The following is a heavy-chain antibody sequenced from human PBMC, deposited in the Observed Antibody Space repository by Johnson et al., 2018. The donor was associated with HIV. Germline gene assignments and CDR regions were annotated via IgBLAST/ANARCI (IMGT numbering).Heavy chain of an antibody. V-gene: IGHV3-74*01. Sequence: VQLVESGGGLVQPAGSLILSCAASGFTFSSYWMHWVRQAPGKGLVWVSRINSDGSSTSYADSVKGRFTISRDNAKNTLYLQMTSLRAEDTAVYYCAIDPREWELRGWDALDIWGQGTMVTVSS. CDR1: GFTFSSYW. CDR3: AIDPREWELRGWDALDI. D-gene: IGHD1-26*01. J-gene: IGHJ3*02. CDR2: INSDGSST.